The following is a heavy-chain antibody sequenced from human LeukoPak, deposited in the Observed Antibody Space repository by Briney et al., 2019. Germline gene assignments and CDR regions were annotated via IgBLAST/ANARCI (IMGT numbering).Heavy chain of an antibody. CDR2: IIPIFGTA. CDR3: ARGMRGKCSSTSCYMTYYYGMDV. V-gene: IGHV1-69*13. CDR1: GGTFSSYA. D-gene: IGHD2-2*02. J-gene: IGHJ6*02. Sequence: GASVKVSCKASGGTFSSYAISWVRQAPGQGLEWMGGIIPIFGTANYAQKFQGRVTITADESTSTAYMELSSLRYEDTAVYYCARGMRGKCSSTSCYMTYYYGMDVWGQGTTVTVSS.